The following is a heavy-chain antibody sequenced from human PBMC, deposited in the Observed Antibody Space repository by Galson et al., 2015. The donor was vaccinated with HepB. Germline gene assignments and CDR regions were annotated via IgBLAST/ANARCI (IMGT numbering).Heavy chain of an antibody. CDR3: ARDLNAXGDF. CDR1: XFTVXXXF. CDR2: IYSGGAT. J-gene: IGHJ4*02. Sequence: LRXSXXAXXFTVXXXFMSWVRXXPGKGLEWVSVIYSGGATYYADSVRGXFTISRDKSKNTLFLQMDSLRAEDTAVYYCARDLNAXGDFWGQXTLVNVS. D-gene: IGHD2-2*01. V-gene: IGHV3-66*01.